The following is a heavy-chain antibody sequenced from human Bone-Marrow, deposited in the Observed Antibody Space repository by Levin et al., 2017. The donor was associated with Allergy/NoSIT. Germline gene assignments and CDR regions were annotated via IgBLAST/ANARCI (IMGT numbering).Heavy chain of an antibody. D-gene: IGHD1/OR15-1a*01. V-gene: IGHV1-18*01. Sequence: ASVKVSCKASGYNFTTYGISWVRQAPGQGPEWMGWISAYNRNTKYAPKFQDRVTMTTDTSTSTAYMELRSLRSDDTAVYYCERDHGGSWNNVLEFDFWGQGTLVTVSS. CDR2: ISAYNRNT. CDR3: ERDHGGSWNNVLEFDF. J-gene: IGHJ4*02. CDR1: GYNFTTYG.